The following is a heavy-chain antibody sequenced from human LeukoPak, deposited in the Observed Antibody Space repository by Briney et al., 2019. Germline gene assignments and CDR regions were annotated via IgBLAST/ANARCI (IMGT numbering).Heavy chain of an antibody. CDR3: ETSRRAFDI. CDR2: IIPIFGTA. V-gene: IGHV1-69*13. J-gene: IGHJ3*02. Sequence: ASVKVSCKASGYTFISYGISWVRQAPGQGLEWMGGIIPIFGTANYAQKFQGRVTITADESTSTAYMELSSLRSEDTAVYYCETSRRAFDIWGQGTMVTVSS. CDR1: GYTFISYG.